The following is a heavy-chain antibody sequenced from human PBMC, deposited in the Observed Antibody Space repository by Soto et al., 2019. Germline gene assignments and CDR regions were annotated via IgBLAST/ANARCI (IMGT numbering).Heavy chain of an antibody. Sequence: GESLKISCEASGYSFTSYWIGWVRQMPGKGLEWMGIINPGDSDTRYSPSFQGQVTFSTDKSINTAYLQWSSLKASDTATYYCAHRPSGWYLFDYWGQGTLVTVSS. J-gene: IGHJ4*02. V-gene: IGHV5-51*01. CDR1: GYSFTSYW. CDR3: AHRPSGWYLFDY. D-gene: IGHD6-19*01. CDR2: INPGDSDT.